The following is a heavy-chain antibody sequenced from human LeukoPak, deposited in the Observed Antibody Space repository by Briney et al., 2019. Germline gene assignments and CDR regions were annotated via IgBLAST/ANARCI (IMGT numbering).Heavy chain of an antibody. Sequence: PGGSLRLSCAACGLIVSFYYMSWVRQAPGKGLEWVSVIYSGGGTYYADSVRGRFTISRDNSKNTLYLQLNSLRAEDTAVYYFARYPYSTSSWSDPWGQGTLVTVSS. J-gene: IGHJ5*02. CDR2: IYSGGGT. CDR1: GLIVSFYY. V-gene: IGHV3-66*01. D-gene: IGHD6-6*01. CDR3: ARYPYSTSSWSDP.